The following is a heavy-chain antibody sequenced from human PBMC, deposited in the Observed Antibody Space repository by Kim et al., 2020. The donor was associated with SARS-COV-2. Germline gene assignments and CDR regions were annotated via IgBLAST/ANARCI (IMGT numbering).Heavy chain of an antibody. V-gene: IGHV3-30-3*01. CDR2: ISYDGSNK. D-gene: IGHD6-13*01. CDR1: GFTFSSYA. Sequence: GGSLRLSCAASGFTFSSYAMHWVRQAPGKGLEWVAVISYDGSNKYYADSVKGRFTISRDNSKNTLYLQMNSLRAEDTAVYYCARPRIAAAGTGGYYVMAVWGQGTTVTVSS. CDR3: ARPRIAAAGTGGYYVMAV. J-gene: IGHJ6*02.